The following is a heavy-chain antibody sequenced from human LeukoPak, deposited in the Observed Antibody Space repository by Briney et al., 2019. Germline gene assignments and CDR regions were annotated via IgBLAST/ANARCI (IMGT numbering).Heavy chain of an antibody. D-gene: IGHD6-19*01. CDR3: ARDGQWLVIHY. CDR2: INTNTGNP. CDR1: GYTFTSYG. Sequence: ASVKVSCKASGYTFTSYGISWVRQAPGQGLEWMGWINTNTGNPTYAQGFTGRFVFSLDTSVSTAYLQVSSLKAEDTAVYYCARDGQWLVIHYWGQGTLVTVSS. V-gene: IGHV7-4-1*02. J-gene: IGHJ4*02.